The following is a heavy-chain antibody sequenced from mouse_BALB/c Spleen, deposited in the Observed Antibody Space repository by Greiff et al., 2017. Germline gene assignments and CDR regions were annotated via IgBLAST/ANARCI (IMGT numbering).Heavy chain of an antibody. CDR3: VRDGNYPWYFDV. Sequence: EVQRVESGGGLVQPKGSLKLSCAASGFTFNTYAMNWVRQAPGKGLEWVARIRSKSNNYATYYADSVKDRFTISRDDSQSMLYLQMNNLKTEDTAMYYCVRDGNYPWYFDVWGAGTTVTVSS. D-gene: IGHD2-1*01. V-gene: IGHV10-1*02. CDR1: GFTFNTYA. J-gene: IGHJ1*01. CDR2: IRSKSNNYAT.